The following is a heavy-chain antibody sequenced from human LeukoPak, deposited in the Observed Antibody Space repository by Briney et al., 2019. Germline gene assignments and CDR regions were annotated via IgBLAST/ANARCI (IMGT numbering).Heavy chain of an antibody. V-gene: IGHV3-74*01. Sequence: PGGSLRLSCAASGFTFSNHWMHWVRQAPGEGLVWVSRINSDMSSTNYADSVKGRFTISRDNAKNTLYLQMNSLRAEDTAVYYCAGDIAVSGNYFDYWGQGTLVTVSS. CDR2: INSDMSST. CDR3: AGDIAVSGNYFDY. CDR1: GFTFSNHW. J-gene: IGHJ4*02. D-gene: IGHD6-19*01.